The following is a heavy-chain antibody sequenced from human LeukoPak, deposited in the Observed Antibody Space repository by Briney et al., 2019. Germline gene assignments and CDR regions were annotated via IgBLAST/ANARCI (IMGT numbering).Heavy chain of an antibody. CDR2: IIPIFGTA. CDR3: ERVDFDMGGSYYGAFDI. V-gene: IGHV1-69*05. Sequence: ASVKGSCKASGGTFSSYAISWVRQAPGQGLEWMGGIIPIFGTANYAQKFQGRVTITTDESTSTAYMELSSLRSEDTAVYYCERVDFDMGGSYYGAFDIWGQGTMVTVSS. CDR1: GGTFSSYA. J-gene: IGHJ3*02. D-gene: IGHD1-26*01.